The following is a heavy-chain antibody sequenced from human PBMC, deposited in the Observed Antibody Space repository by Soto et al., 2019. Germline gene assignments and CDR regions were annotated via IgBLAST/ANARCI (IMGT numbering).Heavy chain of an antibody. J-gene: IGHJ6*03. CDR2: IKQDGSEK. Sequence: GGSLRLSCAASAFTSSSYWMCWVRQAPGKGLEWVANIKQDGSEKYYVDSVKGRFTISRDNAKNSLYLEMNSLRAEDTAVYYCARVGLAVADSHYYYYYMDVWGKGTTVTVSS. CDR1: AFTSSSYW. D-gene: IGHD6-19*01. CDR3: ARVGLAVADSHYYYYYMDV. V-gene: IGHV3-7*01.